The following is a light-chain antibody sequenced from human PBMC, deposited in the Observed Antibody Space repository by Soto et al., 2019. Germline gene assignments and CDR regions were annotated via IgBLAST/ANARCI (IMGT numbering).Light chain of an antibody. CDR2: SNN. CDR3: AAWDDSLNGPV. CDR1: SSNIGSNT. J-gene: IGLJ2*01. V-gene: IGLV1-44*01. Sequence: QSVLTQPPSASGTPGQRVTISCSGSSSNIGSNTVNWYQQLPGTAPKLLIYSNNRRPSGVPDRFSGFKSGTSASLAISGLQSEDEADYYCAAWDDSLNGPVFGGGTKVTV.